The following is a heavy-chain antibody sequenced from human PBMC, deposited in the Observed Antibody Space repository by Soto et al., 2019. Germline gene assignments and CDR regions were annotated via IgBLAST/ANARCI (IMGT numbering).Heavy chain of an antibody. J-gene: IGHJ4*02. V-gene: IGHV1-18*01. CDR1: GYTFTTYG. Sequence: QVQLVQSGAEVKTTGASVKVSCKASGYTFTTYGFNWVRQAPGQGLEWMGWISAYSGNTNYAQKFQARVTMTTDRSTTTAFMELRSLTSDDTAVYFCARDGSKTIDHWGQGTLVNVSS. CDR3: ARDGSKTIDH. CDR2: ISAYSGNT.